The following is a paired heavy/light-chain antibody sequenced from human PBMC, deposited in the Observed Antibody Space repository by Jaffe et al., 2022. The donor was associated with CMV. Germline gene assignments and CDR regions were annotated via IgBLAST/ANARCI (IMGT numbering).Heavy chain of an antibody. CDR2: ISGSGGST. CDR1: GFTFSSYA. D-gene: IGHD2-2*01. J-gene: IGHJ3*02. CDR3: AKGVVVPAASRRRSAFDI. Sequence: EVQLLESGGGLVQPGGSLRLSCAASGFTFSSYAMSWVRQAPGKGLEWVSAISGSGGSTYYADSVKGRFTISRDNSKNTLYLQMNSLRAEDTAVYYCAKGVVVPAASRRRSAFDIWGQGTMVTVSS. V-gene: IGHV3-23*01.
Light chain of an antibody. CDR2: YDS. Sequence: SYVLTQPPSVSVAPGKTARITCGGNNIGSKSVHWYQQKPGQAPVLVIYYDSDRPSGIPERFSGSNSGNTATLTISRVEAGDEADYYCQVWDSSSDHSVVFGGGTKLTVL. V-gene: IGLV3-21*04. J-gene: IGLJ2*01. CDR1: NIGSKS. CDR3: QVWDSSSDHSVV.